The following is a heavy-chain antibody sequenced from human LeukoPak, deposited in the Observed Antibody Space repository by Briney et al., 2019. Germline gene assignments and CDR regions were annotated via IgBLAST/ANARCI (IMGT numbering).Heavy chain of an antibody. J-gene: IGHJ3*02. CDR3: AREIGRTAFDI. D-gene: IGHD1-14*01. CDR2: IWYDGSNK. V-gene: IGHV3-33*01. Sequence: GGSLRLSCAASGFTFSSYGMHWVRQAPGKGLEWVAVIWYDGSNKYYADSVKGRFTISRDNSKNTLYLQMNSLRAEDTAVYYCAREIGRTAFDIWGQGTMVTVSS. CDR1: GFTFSSYG.